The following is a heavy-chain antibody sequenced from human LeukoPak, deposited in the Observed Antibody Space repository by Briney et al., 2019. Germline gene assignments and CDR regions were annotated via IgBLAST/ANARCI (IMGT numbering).Heavy chain of an antibody. D-gene: IGHD1-14*01. CDR1: GGTFSSYA. J-gene: IGHJ6*02. CDR3: ARDRYGPVYYYYGIGV. Sequence: SVKVSCKASGGTFSSYAISWVRQAPGQGLEWMGRIIPILGIANYAQKFQGRVTITADKSTSTAYMELSSLRSEDTAVYYCARDRYGPVYYYYGIGVWGQGTTVTVSS. V-gene: IGHV1-69*04. CDR2: IIPILGIA.